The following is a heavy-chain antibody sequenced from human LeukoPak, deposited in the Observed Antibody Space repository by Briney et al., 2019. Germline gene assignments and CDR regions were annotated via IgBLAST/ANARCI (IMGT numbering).Heavy chain of an antibody. CDR1: GASISSYY. V-gene: IGHV4-4*07. J-gene: IGHJ4*02. Sequence: SETLSLTCTVSGASISSYYGNWIRQPAGKGLEWIGRIYTSGSTNYNPSLKTRSTMSVDTSKNQFSLKLSSVTAADTAVYYCATTGIGPFDYWGQGTLVTVSS. CDR2: IYTSGST. D-gene: IGHD1-1*01. CDR3: ATTGIGPFDY.